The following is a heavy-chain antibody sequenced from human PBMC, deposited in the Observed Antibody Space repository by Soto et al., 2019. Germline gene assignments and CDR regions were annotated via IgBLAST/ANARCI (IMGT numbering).Heavy chain of an antibody. CDR3: ARDLIAARPGWFDP. J-gene: IGHJ5*02. CDR2: ISAYNGNT. CDR1: GYTFTTYG. Sequence: VASVKVSCKASGYTFTTYGISWVRQAPGQNLEWMGWISAYNGNTNYAQKLQGRVTMTTHTSTSTAYMELRSLRSDDTAVYYCARDLIAARPGWFDPWGQGTLVTVSS. V-gene: IGHV1-18*01. D-gene: IGHD6-6*01.